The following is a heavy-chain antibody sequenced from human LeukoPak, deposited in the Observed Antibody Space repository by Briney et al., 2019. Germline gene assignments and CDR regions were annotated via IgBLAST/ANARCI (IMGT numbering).Heavy chain of an antibody. CDR1: EFTFSSYG. J-gene: IGHJ4*02. D-gene: IGHD5-12*01. V-gene: IGHV3-33*01. Sequence: GGSLRLSCAASEFTFSSYGMHWVRQAPGKGLEWVAVIWYDGSNKYYADSVKGRFTISRDNSKNTLYLQMNSLRAEDTAVYYCTTLYGGSLDYWGQGTLVTVSS. CDR2: IWYDGSNK. CDR3: TTLYGGSLDY.